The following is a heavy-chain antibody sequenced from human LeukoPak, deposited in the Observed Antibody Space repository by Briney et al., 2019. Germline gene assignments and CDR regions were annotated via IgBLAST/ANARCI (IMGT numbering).Heavy chain of an antibody. CDR1: GFTFSIYS. CDR3: ARAGLVVVTAKKSDAFDV. CDR2: LSGSSNYI. J-gene: IGHJ3*01. Sequence: PGGSLRLSCAASGFTFSIYSMNWVRQAPGKGLEWVSSLSGSSNYIFYADSVKGRFTISRDNAKNSLFLQMNSLKTEDTAVYYCARAGLVVVTAKKSDAFDVWGQGTMVTVSS. V-gene: IGHV3-21*04. D-gene: IGHD2-21*02.